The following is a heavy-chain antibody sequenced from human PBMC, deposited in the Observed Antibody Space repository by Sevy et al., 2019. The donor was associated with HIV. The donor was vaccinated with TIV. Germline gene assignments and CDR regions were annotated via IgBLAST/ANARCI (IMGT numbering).Heavy chain of an antibody. CDR1: GFTFSSYA. Sequence: GGSLRLSCAASGFTFSSYAMHWVRQAPGKGLEWVAVISYDGSNKYYADSVKGRFTISRDNSKNTLYLQMNSLRAEDTAVYYCARVIYSSGWYYLHYWGQGTLVTVSS. V-gene: IGHV3-30-3*01. CDR3: ARVIYSSGWYYLHY. D-gene: IGHD6-19*01. J-gene: IGHJ4*02. CDR2: ISYDGSNK.